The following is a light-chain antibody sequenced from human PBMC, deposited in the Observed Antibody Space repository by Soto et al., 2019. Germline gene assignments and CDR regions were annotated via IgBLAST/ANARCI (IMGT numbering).Light chain of an antibody. V-gene: IGLV4-69*01. CDR2: LSSDGSH. Sequence: QSVLTQSPSASASLGASVKLTCTLSSGHSSYAIAWHQQQPEKGPRYLMKLSSDGSHSKGDGIPDRFSGSSSGAERYLTISSLQSEDEADYYCQTYDSSLSGFWVFGGGTKLTVL. J-gene: IGLJ3*02. CDR1: SGHSSYA. CDR3: QTYDSSLSGFWV.